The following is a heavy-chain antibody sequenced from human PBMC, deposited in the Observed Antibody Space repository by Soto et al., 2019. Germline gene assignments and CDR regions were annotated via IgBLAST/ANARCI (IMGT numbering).Heavy chain of an antibody. D-gene: IGHD2-15*01. Sequence: SETLSLTCTVSGGSINSYYWSWIRRPPGKGLEWIGFVYSNGTTSYNRSLKSRVTLSVDTSNNQFSLNLRSVTAADTAVYYCARTPHIWGQGTLVTVPS. CDR2: VYSNGTT. CDR3: ARTPHI. V-gene: IGHV4-59*01. J-gene: IGHJ4*02. CDR1: GGSINSYY.